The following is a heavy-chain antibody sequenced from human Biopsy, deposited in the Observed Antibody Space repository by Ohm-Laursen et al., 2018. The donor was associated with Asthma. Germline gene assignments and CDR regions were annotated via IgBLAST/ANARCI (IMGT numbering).Heavy chain of an antibody. CDR1: GFTFSSYG. J-gene: IGHJ6*02. Sequence: SLRLSCAASGFTFSSYGMHWVRQAPGKGPEWVALISYDGREKGYVDSVKGRFTISRDNFRNTLYMEMSSLRPEDSATYYCAKDRFDGSVTSHYYYYGIDVWGQGTAVTVSS. D-gene: IGHD3-10*01. V-gene: IGHV3-30*18. CDR2: ISYDGREK. CDR3: AKDRFDGSVTSHYYYYGIDV.